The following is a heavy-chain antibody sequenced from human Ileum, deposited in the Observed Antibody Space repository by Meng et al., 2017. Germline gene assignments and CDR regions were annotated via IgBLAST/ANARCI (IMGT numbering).Heavy chain of an antibody. CDR1: GGSISSGYYY. J-gene: IGHJ5*02. V-gene: IGHV4-30-4*01. CDR2: IYYSGST. CDR3: ARENTIFGVVWGSWFDP. Sequence: QVQLQESGPGLGKPSQILSLICTVAGGSISSGYYYWSWIRQPPGKGLEWIGYIYYSGSTYYNPSLKSRVTISVDTSKNQFSLKLSSVTAADTAVYYCARENTIFGVVWGSWFDPWGQGTLVTVSS. D-gene: IGHD3-3*01.